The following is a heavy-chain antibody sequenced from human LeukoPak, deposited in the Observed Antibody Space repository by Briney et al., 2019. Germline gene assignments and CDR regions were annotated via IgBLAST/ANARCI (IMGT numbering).Heavy chain of an antibody. CDR3: ARDRGYFDWLSNFDY. D-gene: IGHD3-9*01. J-gene: IGHJ4*02. Sequence: GGSLRLSCAASGFTFSSYWMSWVRQAPGKGLEWVANIKQDGSEKYYVDSVKGRFTTSRDNAKNSLYLQMNSLRAEDTAVYYCARDRGYFDWLSNFDYWGQGTLVTVSS. V-gene: IGHV3-7*01. CDR1: GFTFSSYW. CDR2: IKQDGSEK.